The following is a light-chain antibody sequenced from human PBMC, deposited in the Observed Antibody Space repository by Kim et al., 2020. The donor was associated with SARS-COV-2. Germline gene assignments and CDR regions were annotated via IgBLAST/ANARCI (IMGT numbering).Light chain of an antibody. CDR3: AAWDDGLRGRM. V-gene: IGLV1-44*01. CDR2: TDN. CDR1: SSNIGSNY. Sequence: GQRVTISCSGSSSNIGSNYVSWYQHLPGTAPNLLIYTDNQRPSGVPDRFSGSTSGTSASLAISGLQSEDEADYYCAAWDDGLRGRMFGGGTKVTVL. J-gene: IGLJ3*02.